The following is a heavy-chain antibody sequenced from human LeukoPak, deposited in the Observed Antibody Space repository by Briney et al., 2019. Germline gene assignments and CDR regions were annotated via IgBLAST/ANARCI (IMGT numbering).Heavy chain of an antibody. CDR1: GFPFDDFA. D-gene: IGHD2-2*01. J-gene: IGHJ6*02. Sequence: GGSLRLSCAASGFPFDDFAMHWVRQAPGKGLEWVANIKQDGSEKYYVDSVKGRFTISRDNAKNSLYLQMNSLRAEDTAVYYCAREVVVVPAAMGWYYYYGMDVWGQGTTVTVSS. CDR2: IKQDGSEK. CDR3: AREVVVVPAAMGWYYYYGMDV. V-gene: IGHV3-7*03.